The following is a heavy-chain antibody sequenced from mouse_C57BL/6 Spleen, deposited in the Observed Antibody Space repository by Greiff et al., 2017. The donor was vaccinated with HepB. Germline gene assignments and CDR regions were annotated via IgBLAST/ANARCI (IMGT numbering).Heavy chain of an antibody. CDR1: GYTFTSYW. CDR3: ARGNDSSGFAY. V-gene: IGHV1-61*01. J-gene: IGHJ3*01. D-gene: IGHD3-2*02. Sequence: QVQLQQPGAELVRPGSSVKLSCKASGYTFTSYWMDWVKQRPGQGLEWIGNIYPSDSETHYNQKFKDKATLTVDKSSSTAYMQLSSLTSEDSAVYYCARGNDSSGFAYWGQGTLVTVSA. CDR2: IYPSDSET.